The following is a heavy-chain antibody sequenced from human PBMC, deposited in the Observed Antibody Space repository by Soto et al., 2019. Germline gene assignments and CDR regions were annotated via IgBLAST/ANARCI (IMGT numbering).Heavy chain of an antibody. CDR3: ARDRAGIQLWSSYYYYGMDV. CDR1: GFTFSSYG. Sequence: QVQLVESGGGVVQPGRSLRLSCAASGFTFSSYGMHWVRQAPGKGLEWVAVIWYDGSNKYYADSVKGRFTISRDNSKNKLYLQMNSLRAEDTAVYYCARDRAGIQLWSSYYYYGMDVWGQGTTVTVSS. D-gene: IGHD5-18*01. J-gene: IGHJ6*02. CDR2: IWYDGSNK. V-gene: IGHV3-33*01.